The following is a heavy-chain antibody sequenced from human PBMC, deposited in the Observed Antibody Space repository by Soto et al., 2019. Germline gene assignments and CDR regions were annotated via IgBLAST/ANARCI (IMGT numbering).Heavy chain of an antibody. D-gene: IGHD2-8*01. CDR1: GFTFSTYA. J-gene: IGHJ6*03. CDR2: ITTSGGNT. V-gene: IGHV3-23*01. Sequence: EVQLLESGGGLVQPGGSLRLSCAASGFTFSTYAMSWVRQAPGKGREWVSTITTSGGNTYYADSVQGRFTISRDNSKNTLYLQMNSLRAEDTAVYYCAGRYCTNGVCYTNYYYYIDGWGKGTTVTVSS. CDR3: AGRYCTNGVCYTNYYYYIDG.